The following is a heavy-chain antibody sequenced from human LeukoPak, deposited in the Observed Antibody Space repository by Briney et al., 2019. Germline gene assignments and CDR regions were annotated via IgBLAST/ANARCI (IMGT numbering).Heavy chain of an antibody. V-gene: IGHV4-34*01. Sequence: SETPSLTCAVYGGSFSGYYWSWIRQPPGEGLEWIGEINHSGSTNYNPSLKSRVTISVDTSKNQFSLKLSSVTAADTAVYYCARGVRVGYCSSTSCYHFDYWGQGTLVTVSS. CDR3: ARGVRVGYCSSTSCYHFDY. D-gene: IGHD2-2*01. CDR1: GGSFSGYY. CDR2: INHSGST. J-gene: IGHJ4*02.